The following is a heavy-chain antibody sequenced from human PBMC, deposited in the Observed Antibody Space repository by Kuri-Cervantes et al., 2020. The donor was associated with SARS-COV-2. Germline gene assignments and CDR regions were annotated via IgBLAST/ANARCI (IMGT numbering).Heavy chain of an antibody. CDR3: ATLDGMDV. V-gene: IGHV3-21*01. Sequence: GESLKISCAASGFTLRSYSMNWVRQAPGKGLEWVSSISSSSSYIYYADSVKGRFTISRDNAKNSLYLQMNSLRAEDTAVYYCATLDGMDVWGQGTTVTVSS. J-gene: IGHJ6*02. CDR2: ISSSSSYI. D-gene: IGHD4-23*01. CDR1: GFTLRSYS.